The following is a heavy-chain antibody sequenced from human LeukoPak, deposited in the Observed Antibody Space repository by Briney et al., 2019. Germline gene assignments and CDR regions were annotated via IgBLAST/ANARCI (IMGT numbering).Heavy chain of an antibody. D-gene: IGHD2-21*01. CDR1: GFTFNNYA. V-gene: IGHV4-4*07. J-gene: IGHJ5*02. CDR3: ARGDIVMGGGRNWFDP. Sequence: PGGSLRLSCAASGFTFNNYAMNWVRQAPGKGLEWIGRVSTSGSTYYNPSLKSRVTMSADTSKNQFSLKLTSMTAADTAVYYCARGDIVMGGGRNWFDPWGQGTLVTVSS. CDR2: VSTSGST.